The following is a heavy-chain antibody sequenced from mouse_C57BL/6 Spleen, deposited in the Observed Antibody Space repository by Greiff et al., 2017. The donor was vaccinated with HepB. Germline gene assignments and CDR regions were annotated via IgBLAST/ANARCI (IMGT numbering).Heavy chain of an antibody. J-gene: IGHJ3*01. CDR1: GYAFSSSW. Sequence: VKLMESGPELVKPGASVKISCKASGYAFSSSWMNWVKQRPGKGLEWIGRIYPGDGDTNYNGKFKGKATLTADKSSSTAYMQLSSLTSEDSAVYFCARDYGSGAYWGQGTLVTVSA. D-gene: IGHD1-1*01. CDR3: ARDYGSGAY. CDR2: IYPGDGDT. V-gene: IGHV1-82*01.